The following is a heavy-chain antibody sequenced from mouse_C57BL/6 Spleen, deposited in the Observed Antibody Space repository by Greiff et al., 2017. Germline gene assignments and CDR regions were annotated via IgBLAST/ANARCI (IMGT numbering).Heavy chain of an antibody. D-gene: IGHD2-5*01. CDR1: GYTFTSYT. V-gene: IGHV1-4*01. CDR2: INPSSGYT. Sequence: VMLVESGAELARPGASVKMSCKASGYTFTSYTMHWVKQRPGQGLEWIGYINPSSGYTKYNQKFKNKATLTADKSSSTAYMQLSSLTSEDSVVYYCARSNYYSNSYYFDYWGQGTTLTVSS. CDR3: ARSNYYSNSYYFDY. J-gene: IGHJ2*01.